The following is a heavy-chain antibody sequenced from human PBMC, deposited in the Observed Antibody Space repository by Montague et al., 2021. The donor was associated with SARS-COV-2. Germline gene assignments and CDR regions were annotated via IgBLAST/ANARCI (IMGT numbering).Heavy chain of an antibody. V-gene: IGHV4-61*09. J-gene: IGHJ5*02. D-gene: IGHD2-15*01. Sequence: TRSLTCTVSGGSVSSRSHFWSWIRQPAGKGLEWIGHIYATGSAKYNPSLESRVTISVDTSNNQFSLRLNSVTAADTAVYYCTRVVVVVPASPAPTLFDPWGQGILATVSS. CDR1: GGSVSSRSHF. CDR3: TRVVVVVPASPAPTLFDP. CDR2: IYATGSA.